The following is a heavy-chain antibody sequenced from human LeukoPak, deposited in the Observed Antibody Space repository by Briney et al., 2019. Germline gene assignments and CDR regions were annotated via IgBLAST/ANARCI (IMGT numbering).Heavy chain of an antibody. CDR1: GFTVSSNY. Sequence: SGGSLRLSCAASGFTVSSNYMSWVRQAPGKGLEWVSVIYSGGSTYYADSVKGRFTISRDNSKNTLYLQMNSLRAEDTAVYYCAITLWGDPLYYFDYWGQGTLVTVSS. V-gene: IGHV3-53*01. CDR3: AITLWGDPLYYFDY. CDR2: IYSGGST. J-gene: IGHJ4*02. D-gene: IGHD3-16*01.